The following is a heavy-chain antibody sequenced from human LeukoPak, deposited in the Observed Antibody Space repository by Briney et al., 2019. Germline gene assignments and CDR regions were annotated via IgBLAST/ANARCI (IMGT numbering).Heavy chain of an antibody. V-gene: IGHV4-59*01. J-gene: IGHJ4*02. CDR3: AREEGYSGYDY. Sequence: SETLSLTCAVYGGSFSGYYWSWIRQPPGKGLEWIGYIYYSGSTNYNPSLKSRVTISVDTSKNQFSLKLSSVTAADTAVYYCAREEGYSGYDYWGQGTLVTVSS. CDR1: GGSFSGYY. D-gene: IGHD5-12*01. CDR2: IYYSGST.